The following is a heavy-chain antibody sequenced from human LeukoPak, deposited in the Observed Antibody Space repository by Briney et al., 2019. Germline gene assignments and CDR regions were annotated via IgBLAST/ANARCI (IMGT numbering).Heavy chain of an antibody. CDR1: GFTVSAYA. CDR3: VRERFGAIVEN. V-gene: IGHV3-23*01. CDR2: IYDDNT. Sequence: GGSLRLSCAASGFTVSAYAMAWVRQAPGKGLEWVSTIYDDNTYYADSVKGRFAISTDNSKNTLYLQMNSLRVEDTAVYFCVRERFGAIVENWGQGALVIVSS. J-gene: IGHJ4*02. D-gene: IGHD3-10*01.